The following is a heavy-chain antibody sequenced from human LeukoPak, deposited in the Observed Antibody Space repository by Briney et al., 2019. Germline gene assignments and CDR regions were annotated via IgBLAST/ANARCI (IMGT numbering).Heavy chain of an antibody. D-gene: IGHD3-3*01. Sequence: SETLSLTCTVSGGSISSYYWSWIRQSPGKGLEWIGYIYYSGSTNYNPSLKSRVTISVDTSKNQFSLKLSSVTAADTAVYYCASWIRYDFWSGYSGAFDIWGQGTMVTVSS. V-gene: IGHV4-59*08. CDR1: GGSISSYY. CDR2: IYYSGST. J-gene: IGHJ3*02. CDR3: ASWIRYDFWSGYSGAFDI.